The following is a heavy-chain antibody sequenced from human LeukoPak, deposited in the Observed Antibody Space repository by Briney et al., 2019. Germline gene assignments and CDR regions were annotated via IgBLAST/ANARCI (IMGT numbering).Heavy chain of an antibody. D-gene: IGHD3-22*01. CDR2: INAGNGDT. Sequence: ASVKVSCTASGYTFTSYAMHWVRQAPGQRLEWMGWINAGNGDTKYSQKFQGRVTITRDTSASTAYMELSSLRSEDTAVYYCARDRPYYYHDSSGYYYWGQGTLVTVSS. V-gene: IGHV1-3*01. CDR1: GYTFTSYA. CDR3: ARDRPYYYHDSSGYYY. J-gene: IGHJ4*02.